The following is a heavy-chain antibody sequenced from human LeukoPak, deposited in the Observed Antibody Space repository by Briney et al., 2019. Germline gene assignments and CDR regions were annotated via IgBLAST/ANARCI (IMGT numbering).Heavy chain of an antibody. V-gene: IGHV3-23*01. Sequence: GGSLRLSCAASGFTFNSFAMSWVRQAPGKGLEWVSVISGSGGSTYYADSVKGRFTISRDNSKNTLYLQMNSLRAEDTAVYYCARDGGWFDPWGQGTLVTVSS. J-gene: IGHJ5*02. CDR1: GFTFNSFA. CDR2: ISGSGGST. CDR3: ARDGGWFDP.